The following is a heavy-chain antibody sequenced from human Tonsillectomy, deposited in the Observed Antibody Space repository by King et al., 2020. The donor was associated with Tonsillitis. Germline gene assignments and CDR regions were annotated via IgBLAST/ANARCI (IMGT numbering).Heavy chain of an antibody. V-gene: IGHV3-30*18. D-gene: IGHD3-3*01. CDR2: ISYDGSNK. CDR1: GFTLSSYG. Sequence: VQLVESGGGVVQPGRSLRLSCAASGFTLSSYGMHWVRQAPGKGLEWVAVISYDGSNKYYADSVKGRFTISRDNSKNTLYLQMNSLRAEDTAVYYCAKEATYYDFWSGYYREYNWFDPWGQGTLVTVSS. J-gene: IGHJ5*02. CDR3: AKEATYYDFWSGYYREYNWFDP.